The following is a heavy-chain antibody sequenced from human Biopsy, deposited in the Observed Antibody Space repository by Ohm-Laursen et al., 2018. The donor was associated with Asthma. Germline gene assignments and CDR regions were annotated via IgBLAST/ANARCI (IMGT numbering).Heavy chain of an antibody. D-gene: IGHD3-22*01. V-gene: IGHV3-53*01. CDR3: ARGDSSNWSHYYFDY. Sequence: SLRLPCAAPGFAVSRDHMFWVRQAPGKGLEWVSVIYSGGTSHTADSVRGRFTISRDYSKNTLYLQMHSLRAEDTAVYYCARGDSSNWSHYYFDYWGQGTLVTVSS. CDR2: IYSGGTS. CDR1: GFAVSRDH. J-gene: IGHJ4*02.